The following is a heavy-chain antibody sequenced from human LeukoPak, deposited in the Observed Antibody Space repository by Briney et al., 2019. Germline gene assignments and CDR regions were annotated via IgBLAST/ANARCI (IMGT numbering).Heavy chain of an antibody. D-gene: IGHD5-24*01. V-gene: IGHV3-23*01. CDR3: AKDSIRRLMATNPYYFDS. CDR1: GFTFSYYA. Sequence: GGSLRLSCAASGFTFSYYAMSWVRQAPEKGLEWVSGISDSGGTTYYADSVKDRFTISRDNSKNTLYLQMNSLSADDTAVYYCAKDSIRRLMATNPYYFDSWGQGTLVTVSS. CDR2: ISDSGGTT. J-gene: IGHJ4*02.